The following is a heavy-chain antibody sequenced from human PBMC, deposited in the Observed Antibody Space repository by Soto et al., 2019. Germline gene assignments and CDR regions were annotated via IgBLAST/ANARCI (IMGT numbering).Heavy chain of an antibody. CDR1: GGSFSGYY. V-gene: IGHV4-34*01. Sequence: QVQLQQWGAGLLKTSETLSLNCAVYGGSFSGYYWSWVRQPPGKGLEWIGELNDSGGTHYNASLKRPVTISVDTSNKQSSLKLSFVTGADTAVYYFARGRGGGQHWGQGTLVTVSS. J-gene: IGHJ1*01. CDR3: ARGRGGGQH. CDR2: LNDSGGT. D-gene: IGHD3-10*01.